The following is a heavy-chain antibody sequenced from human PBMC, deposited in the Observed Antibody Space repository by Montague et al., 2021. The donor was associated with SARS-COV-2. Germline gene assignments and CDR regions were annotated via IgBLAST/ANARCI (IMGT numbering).Heavy chain of an antibody. J-gene: IGHJ4*02. V-gene: IGHV3-30*18. D-gene: IGHD5-18*01. CDR2: ISYDGSNK. CDR1: GFTFSSYG. CDR3: AKTVGGYSYVDY. Sequence: SLRLSCAASGFTFSSYGMHWVRQAPGKGLEWVAVISYDGSNKYYADSVKGRFTISRDNSKNTLYLQMDSLRAEDTAVYYCAKTVGGYSYVDYWGQGILVTVSS.